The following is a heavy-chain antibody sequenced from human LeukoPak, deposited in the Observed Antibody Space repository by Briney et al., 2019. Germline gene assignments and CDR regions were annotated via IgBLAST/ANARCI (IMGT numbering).Heavy chain of an antibody. J-gene: IGHJ6*02. V-gene: IGHV3-66*01. D-gene: IGHD6-13*01. CDR2: IYSGGST. Sequence: SGGSLRLSCAASGFTVSSNYMSWVRQAPGKGLEWASVIYSGGSTYYADSVKGRFTISRDNSKNTLYLQMNSLRAEDTAVYYCARDRKAAAGGFYYYYGMDVWGQGATVTVSS. CDR1: GFTVSSNY. CDR3: ARDRKAAAGGFYYYYGMDV.